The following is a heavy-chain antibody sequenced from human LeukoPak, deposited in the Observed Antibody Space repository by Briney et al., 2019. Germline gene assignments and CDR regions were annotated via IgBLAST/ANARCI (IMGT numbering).Heavy chain of an antibody. J-gene: IGHJ5*02. D-gene: IGHD6-25*01. V-gene: IGHV4-39*01. CDR1: GGSISSRGYY. Sequence: PSETLSLTCTVSGGSISSRGYYWGWIRQPPGKGLEWIGHIYYSGSTYYNPSLKSRVTISVDTSKNQFSLKLSSVTAADTAVYNCARYSSAWFDPGAREPWSPSPQ. CDR2: IYYSGST. CDR3: ARYSSAWFDP.